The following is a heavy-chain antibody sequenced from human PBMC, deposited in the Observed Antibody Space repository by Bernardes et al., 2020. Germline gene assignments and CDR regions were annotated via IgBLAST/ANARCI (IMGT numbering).Heavy chain of an antibody. D-gene: IGHD4-17*01. CDR1: GFTFSSFG. J-gene: IGHJ4*02. CDR2: IWYDGSNV. Sequence: GGSLRLSCAASGFTFSSFGMPWVRQAPGKGLEWVALIWYDGSNVYYADSVKGRFSISRDNSKNTLYLQMNSLRGEDTAVYYCARAPPTTVVTTVLHYWGQGTLVTVSS. V-gene: IGHV3-33*08. CDR3: ARAPPTTVVTTVLHY.